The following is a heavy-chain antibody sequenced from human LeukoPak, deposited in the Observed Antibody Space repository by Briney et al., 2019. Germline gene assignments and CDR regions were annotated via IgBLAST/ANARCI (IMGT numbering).Heavy chain of an antibody. D-gene: IGHD6-19*01. CDR3: ARATKDIAVAGH. CDR2: INPNSGGT. V-gene: IGHV1-2*02. Sequence: GASVKVSCKASGYTFTGYYMHWVRQAPGQGLERMGLINPNSGGTNYAQKFQGRVTMTRDTSISTAYMELSRLRSDDTAVYYCARATKDIAVAGHWGQGTLVTVSS. J-gene: IGHJ4*02. CDR1: GYTFTGYY.